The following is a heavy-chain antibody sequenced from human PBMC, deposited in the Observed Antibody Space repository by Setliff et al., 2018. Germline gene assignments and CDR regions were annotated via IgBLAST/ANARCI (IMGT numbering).Heavy chain of an antibody. CDR3: AGGQPLVRKYYYYMDV. CDR1: GGTFSSYV. J-gene: IGHJ6*03. Sequence: SVKVSCKASGGTFSSYVISWVREAPGQGLEWMGGIIPMFGTNYAQKFQGRVTITADESTSTAYMELSSLGSEDTAVYYCAGGQPLVRKYYYYMDVWGKGTTVTVSS. V-gene: IGHV1-69*13. D-gene: IGHD3-10*01. CDR2: IIPMFGT.